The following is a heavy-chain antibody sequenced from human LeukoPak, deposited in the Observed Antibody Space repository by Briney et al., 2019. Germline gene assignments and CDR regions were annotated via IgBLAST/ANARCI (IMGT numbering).Heavy chain of an antibody. CDR3: AKGTGYTYAFTGRERTKSRLDY. CDR2: ISYDGSNK. D-gene: IGHD5-18*01. J-gene: IGHJ4*02. V-gene: IGHV3-30*18. Sequence: PGGSLRLSCAASGFTFSNAWMSWVRQAPAKGLEWVAVISYDGSNKYYADSVKGRFTISRDNSKNTLYLQMNSLRAEDTAVYYCAKGTGYTYAFTGRERTKSRLDYWGQGTLVTVSS. CDR1: GFTFSNAW.